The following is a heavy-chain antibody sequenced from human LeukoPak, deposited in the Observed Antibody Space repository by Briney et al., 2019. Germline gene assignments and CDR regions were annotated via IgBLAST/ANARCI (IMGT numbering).Heavy chain of an antibody. CDR3: AKDIGRFGELSYGY. CDR1: GFTFSSYA. CDR2: ISGSGGST. J-gene: IGHJ4*02. V-gene: IGHV3-23*01. Sequence: AGGSLGLSCAASGFTFSSYAMSWVRQAPGKGLEWVSAISGSGGSTYYADSVKGRFTISRDNSKNTLYLQMNSLRAEDTAVYYCAKDIGRFGELSYGYWGQGTLVTVSS. D-gene: IGHD3-10*01.